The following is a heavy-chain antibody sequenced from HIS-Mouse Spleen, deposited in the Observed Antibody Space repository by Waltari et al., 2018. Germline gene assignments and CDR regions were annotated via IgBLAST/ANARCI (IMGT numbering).Heavy chain of an antibody. J-gene: IGHJ4*02. Sequence: QVQLQESGPGLVKPSQTLSLTCTVSGGSISSGDYYWSWIRQPPGKGLEWIGYIYYSGSTDYHPSLKSRVTISVDTSKNQFSLKLSSVTAADTAVYYCARGLYDSSGIRREYFDYWGQGTLVTVSS. CDR1: GGSISSGDYY. V-gene: IGHV4-30-4*01. D-gene: IGHD3-22*01. CDR3: ARGLYDSSGIRREYFDY. CDR2: IYYSGST.